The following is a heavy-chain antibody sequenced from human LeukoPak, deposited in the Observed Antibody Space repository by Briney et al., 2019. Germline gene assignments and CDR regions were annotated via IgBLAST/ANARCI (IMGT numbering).Heavy chain of an antibody. CDR3: ARAFWSGPPDY. J-gene: IGHJ4*02. V-gene: IGHV3-74*01. D-gene: IGHD3-3*01. CDR1: GFTSSSYW. CDR2: MNSDGSST. Sequence: PGGSLRLSCAASGFTSSSYWVDWVSQTQGKGLVWVSSMNSDGSSTSYADSVKGRFTISRDNAKNTLYLQMNSLRAEDTAVYYCARAFWSGPPDYWGQGTLVTVSS.